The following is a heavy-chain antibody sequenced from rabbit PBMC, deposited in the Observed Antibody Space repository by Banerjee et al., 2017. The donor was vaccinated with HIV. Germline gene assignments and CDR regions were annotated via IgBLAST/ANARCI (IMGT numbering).Heavy chain of an antibody. J-gene: IGHJ4*01. CDR3: ARDKTGTGYDYFNM. D-gene: IGHD8-1*01. CDR1: GFSFSSRYW. Sequence: QSLEECGGDLVKRDASLTLTCKASGFSFSSRYWLCWVRQAPGKGLEWIACIYPRNGDTYYANWAKGRFTISKSSSTTVTLQMTSLTAADTATYFCARDKTGTGYDYFNMWGQGTLVTVS. V-gene: IGHV1S40*01. CDR2: IYPRNGDT.